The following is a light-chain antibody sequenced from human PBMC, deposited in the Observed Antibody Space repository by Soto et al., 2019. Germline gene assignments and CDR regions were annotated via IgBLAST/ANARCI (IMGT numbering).Light chain of an antibody. J-gene: IGKJ1*01. V-gene: IGKV3-15*01. CDR1: QSINSN. CDR2: GAS. CDR3: QQYNIWWT. Sequence: EIVMTQSPATLSVSPGERATLSCRASQSINSNLAWYQQKPGQTPRLLIYGASIRATGIPARFSGSGSGTVFTLIISSLQYQDFAVYYCQQYNIWWTFGQGTKVEIK.